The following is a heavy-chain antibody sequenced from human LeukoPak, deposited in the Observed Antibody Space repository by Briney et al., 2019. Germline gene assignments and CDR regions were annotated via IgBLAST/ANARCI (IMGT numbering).Heavy chain of an antibody. CDR2: ISNDGRNK. Sequence: GGSLRLSCAVSGFTFSNYVMHWVRQAPGKGLEWVAVISNDGRNKFYADSVMGRFTISRDNSKNTLNLQMSSLGAEDTAVYFCARVKYSGSSYFDFWGQGALVTVSS. J-gene: IGHJ4*02. D-gene: IGHD6-13*01. CDR1: GFTFSNYV. V-gene: IGHV3-30*04. CDR3: ARVKYSGSSYFDF.